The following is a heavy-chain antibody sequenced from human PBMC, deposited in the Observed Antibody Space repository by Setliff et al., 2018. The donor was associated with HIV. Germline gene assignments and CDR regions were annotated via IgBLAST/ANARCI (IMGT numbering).Heavy chain of an antibody. V-gene: IGHV4-4*02. CDR1: GGSISSNNW. J-gene: IGHJ4*02. Sequence: NPSETLSLTCAVSGGSISSNNWWSWVRQPPGKGLEWIGGIYHSGSTNYNSSLKSRVTISIDKSNKQFSLKLTSVTAADTAVYYCARAGGGFGEFPGYFDYWGQGTLVTVSS. CDR2: IYHSGST. D-gene: IGHD3-10*01. CDR3: ARAGGGFGEFPGYFDY.